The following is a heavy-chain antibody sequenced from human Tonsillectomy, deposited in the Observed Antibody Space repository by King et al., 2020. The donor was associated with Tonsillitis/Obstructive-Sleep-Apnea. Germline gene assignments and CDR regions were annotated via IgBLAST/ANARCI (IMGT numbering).Heavy chain of an antibody. CDR2: ISAYNGNT. J-gene: IGHJ3*02. V-gene: IGHV1-18*01. CDR3: ARKVDLMQDAFDI. D-gene: IGHD3-16*01. CDR1: GYTFTSSG. Sequence: QLVQSGAEVKKPGASVKVSCKASGYTFTSSGISWGRQAPGQWLEWMGWISAYNGNTNYAQMLQGRVTMTTDTSTRTAYMELRSLRSDDTAVYYCARKVDLMQDAFDIWGQGTMVTVSS.